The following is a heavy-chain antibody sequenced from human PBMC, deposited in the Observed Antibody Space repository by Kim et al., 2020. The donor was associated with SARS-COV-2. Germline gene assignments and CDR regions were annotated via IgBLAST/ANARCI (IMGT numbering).Heavy chain of an antibody. V-gene: IGHV4-61*01. CDR1: GGSVSSGSYY. Sequence: SETLSLTCTVSGGSVSSGSYYWSWIRQPPGKGLEWIGYIYYSGSTNYNPSLKSRVTISVDTSKNQFSLKLSSVTAADTAVYYCARDPSSTSSNLAFDIWGQGTMVTVSS. D-gene: IGHD2-2*01. CDR3: ARDPSSTSSNLAFDI. J-gene: IGHJ3*02. CDR2: IYYSGST.